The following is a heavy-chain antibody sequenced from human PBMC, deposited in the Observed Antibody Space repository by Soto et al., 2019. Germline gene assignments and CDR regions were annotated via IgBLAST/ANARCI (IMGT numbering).Heavy chain of an antibody. V-gene: IGHV3-21*01. CDR3: AREDSIIIPAVSDF. D-gene: IGHD2-2*01. J-gene: IGHJ4*02. Sequence: GESLKISCTVSGFAFNNYGINWVRQAPGKGLEWVSSISKSDYTYYSDSVKGRFAISRDNAKSSVSLQMNTLRVEDTAVYYCAREDSIIIPAVSDFWGQGTLVTVSS. CDR2: ISKSDYT. CDR1: GFAFNNYG.